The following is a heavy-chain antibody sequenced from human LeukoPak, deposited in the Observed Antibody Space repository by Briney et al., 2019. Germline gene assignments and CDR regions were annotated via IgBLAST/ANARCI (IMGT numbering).Heavy chain of an antibody. CDR2: INPNSGGT. D-gene: IGHD3-22*01. J-gene: IGHJ4*02. V-gene: IGHV1-2*02. Sequence: ASVKVSCKASGYTFTGYYIHWVRQAPGQGLEWMGWINPNSGGTDYAQKFQGRVTMTRDTSISTAYMELSRLRSDDTAVYYCARSRVDYYDSSGYLVYWGQGTLVTVSS. CDR1: GYTFTGYY. CDR3: ARSRVDYYDSSGYLVY.